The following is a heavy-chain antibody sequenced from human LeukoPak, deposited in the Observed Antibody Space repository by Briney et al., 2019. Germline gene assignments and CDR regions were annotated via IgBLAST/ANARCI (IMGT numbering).Heavy chain of an antibody. Sequence: ASVNVSCKASGYTFSSYDINWVRQATGQGLEWMGWMNPNSGNTGYAQKFQGRVTMTRNTSISTAYMEVSSLRSDDTAVYYCARAPDCSGGSCYLWFDPWGQGTVVTVSS. D-gene: IGHD2-15*01. V-gene: IGHV1-8*01. CDR3: ARAPDCSGGSCYLWFDP. CDR2: MNPNSGNT. J-gene: IGHJ5*02. CDR1: GYTFSSYD.